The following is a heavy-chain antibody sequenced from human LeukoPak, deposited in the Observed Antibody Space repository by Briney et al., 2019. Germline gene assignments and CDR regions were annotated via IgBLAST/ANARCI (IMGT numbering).Heavy chain of an antibody. J-gene: IGHJ4*02. V-gene: IGHV1-2*02. Sequence: ASVKVSCKASGYTFTGYYMHWVRQAPGQGLEWMGWINPNSGGTNYAQKFQGRGTMARDTSISTAYMELSRLRSDDTAVYYCARVGYCSSTSCYSSLDYWGQGTLVTVSS. CDR1: GYTFTGYY. CDR2: INPNSGGT. CDR3: ARVGYCSSTSCYSSLDY. D-gene: IGHD2-2*01.